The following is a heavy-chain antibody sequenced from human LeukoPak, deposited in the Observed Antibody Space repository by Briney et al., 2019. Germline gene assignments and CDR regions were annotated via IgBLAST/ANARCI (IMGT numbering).Heavy chain of an antibody. D-gene: IGHD6-13*01. CDR3: AIISSSNWYNERGAFDV. J-gene: IGHJ3*01. CDR1: GGSVGRVTYC. Sequence: PSETLSLTCAVSGGSVGRVTYCWSWIREPPGKGLEWIGFVYYSRSSHYNPSLKRRFTISVDPSKNQFSLKLRSVTAADTAVYYCAIISSSNWYNERGAFDVWGQGTMVTVSS. CDR2: VYYSRSS. V-gene: IGHV4-61*01.